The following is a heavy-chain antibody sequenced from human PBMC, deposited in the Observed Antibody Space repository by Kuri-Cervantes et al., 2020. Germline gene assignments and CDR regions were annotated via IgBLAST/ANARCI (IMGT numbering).Heavy chain of an antibody. CDR3: AKDARLHLGELSS. CDR1: GFTFSSYA. V-gene: IGHV3-30-3*01. Sequence: GGSLRLSCAASGFTFSSYAMHWVRQAPGKGLEWVAVISYDGSNKYYADSVKGRFTISRDNSKNTLYLQMNSLRVEDTALYYCAKDARLHLGELSSWGQGTMVTVSS. CDR2: ISYDGSNK. J-gene: IGHJ3*01. D-gene: IGHD3-16*02.